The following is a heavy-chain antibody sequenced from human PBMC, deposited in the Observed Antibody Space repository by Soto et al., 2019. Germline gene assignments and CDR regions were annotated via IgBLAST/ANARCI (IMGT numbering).Heavy chain of an antibody. J-gene: IGHJ4*02. CDR1: GFTFSNYA. Sequence: EVQLLESGGGLVQPGGSLRLSCAASGFTFSNYAVTWVRQAPGKGLEWVSTISGSGGSTYYADFVKGRFTISRDNSKNTLYLQMHSLRAEDTVVYHCAKDQGSSWYEIDYWGQGTLVTVSS. V-gene: IGHV3-23*01. CDR3: AKDQGSSWYEIDY. CDR2: ISGSGGST. D-gene: IGHD6-13*01.